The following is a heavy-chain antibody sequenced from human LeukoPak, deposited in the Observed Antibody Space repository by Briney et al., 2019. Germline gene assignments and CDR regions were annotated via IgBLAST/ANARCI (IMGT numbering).Heavy chain of an antibody. D-gene: IGHD2-15*01. Sequence: PSGTLSLTCAVSGGSISSSNWWSWVRQPPGKGLEWIGEIYHSGSTNYNPSLKSRVTISVDTSKNQFFLNLNSVTAADTAVYYCARVSCSGVSCYHYYYYMDVWGRGTTVTVSS. CDR1: GGSISSSNW. CDR2: IYHSGST. V-gene: IGHV4-4*02. CDR3: ARVSCSGVSCYHYYYYMDV. J-gene: IGHJ6*03.